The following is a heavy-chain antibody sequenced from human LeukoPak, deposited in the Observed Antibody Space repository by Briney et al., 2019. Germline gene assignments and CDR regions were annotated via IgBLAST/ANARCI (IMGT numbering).Heavy chain of an antibody. J-gene: IGHJ6*02. CDR2: IYYSGTT. CDR3: AKSRGGRYYYYGMDV. Sequence: PSETLSLTCTVSGGSISSSSYYWGWIRQPPGKGLEWIGSIYYSGTTYYNPSLKSRVTISIDTSKNQFSLNLSSVTAADTAVYYCAKSRGGRYYYYGMDVCGQGTTVTVSS. D-gene: IGHD2-15*01. V-gene: IGHV4-39*07. CDR1: GGSISSSSYY.